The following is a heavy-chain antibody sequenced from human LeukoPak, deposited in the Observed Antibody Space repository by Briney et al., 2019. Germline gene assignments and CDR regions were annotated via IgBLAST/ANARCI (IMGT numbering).Heavy chain of an antibody. CDR1: GYTFTGYY. J-gene: IGHJ5*02. CDR3: ARDPSYNDYGGNNWFDP. Sequence: ASVKVSCKASGYTFTGYYMHWVRQAPGQGLEWMGRINPNSGGTNYAQKFQGSVTITRDTSISTAYMELSRLRSDDTAVYYCARDPSYNDYGGNNWFDPWGQGTLVTVSS. CDR2: INPNSGGT. V-gene: IGHV1-2*06. D-gene: IGHD4-23*01.